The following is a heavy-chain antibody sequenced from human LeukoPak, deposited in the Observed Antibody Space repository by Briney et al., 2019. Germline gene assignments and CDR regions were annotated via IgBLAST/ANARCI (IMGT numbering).Heavy chain of an antibody. CDR3: ARALLPAVLDY. CDR1: GFTFSDHH. V-gene: IGHV3-72*01. J-gene: IGHJ4*02. Sequence: PGGSLRLSCAASGFTFSDHHMDWVRQAPGKGLEWVGRARNKDDSYTKEYAATVKGRFTISRDDSKNSLYLQMNSLKSEDTAVYYCARALLPAVLDYWGQGILVTVSS. D-gene: IGHD2-2*01. CDR2: ARNKDDSYTK.